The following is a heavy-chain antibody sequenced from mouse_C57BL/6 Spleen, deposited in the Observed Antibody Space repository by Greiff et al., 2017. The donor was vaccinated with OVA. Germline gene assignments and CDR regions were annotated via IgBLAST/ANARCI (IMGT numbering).Heavy chain of an antibody. Sequence: QVQLQQPGTELVKPGASVKLSCKASGYTFTSYWMPWVKQRPGQGLEWIGNINPSNGGTNYNEKFKSKATLTVDKSSSTAYMQLSSLTSEDSAVYCCAGGGYDGYFDYWGQGTTLTVSS. V-gene: IGHV1-53*01. J-gene: IGHJ2*01. CDR1: GYTFTSYW. D-gene: IGHD2-14*01. CDR2: INPSNGGT. CDR3: AGGGYDGYFDY.